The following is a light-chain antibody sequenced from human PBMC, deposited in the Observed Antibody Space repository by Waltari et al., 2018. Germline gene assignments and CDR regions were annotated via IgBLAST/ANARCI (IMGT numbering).Light chain of an antibody. V-gene: IGLV3-19*01. J-gene: IGLJ2*01. CDR2: GKN. Sequence: SSELPQASAVSVALGQTVRITCQGASLRTYYVSWFHQKPGQAPALVIYGKNNRPSGIPDRFSASSSGSTASVTIIGAQAEDEADYNCHSRDSSGNVLIGGGTKLTVV. CDR3: HSRDSSGNVL. CDR1: SLRTYY.